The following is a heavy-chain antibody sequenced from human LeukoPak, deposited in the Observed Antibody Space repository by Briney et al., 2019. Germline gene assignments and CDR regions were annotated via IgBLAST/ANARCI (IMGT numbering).Heavy chain of an antibody. CDR3: ACISAGGAFDI. Sequence: SETLSLTCAVAGASISGYYWSWIRQPAGKGLEWIGRISTSGSINYNPSLKSRVTMSVDTSKSQFSLRLNSVTAADTAVYYCACISAGGAFDIWGQGTMVTVSS. D-gene: IGHD6-13*01. CDR1: GASISGYY. V-gene: IGHV4-4*07. CDR2: ISTSGSI. J-gene: IGHJ3*02.